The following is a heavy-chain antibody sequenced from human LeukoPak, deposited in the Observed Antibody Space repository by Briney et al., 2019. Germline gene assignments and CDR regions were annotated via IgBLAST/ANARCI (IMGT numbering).Heavy chain of an antibody. Sequence: ASVKVSCKASGYTFTSYDINWVRQATGQGLEWMGWMNPNSGYTGYAQKFQGRVTMTRNTSISTAYMELSSLRSEDTAVYYCARGTRYYYDSSGYYQPYYYYYMDVWGKGTTVTVSS. CDR1: GYTFTSYD. CDR2: MNPNSGYT. CDR3: ARGTRYYYDSSGYYQPYYYYYMDV. V-gene: IGHV1-8*01. D-gene: IGHD3-22*01. J-gene: IGHJ6*03.